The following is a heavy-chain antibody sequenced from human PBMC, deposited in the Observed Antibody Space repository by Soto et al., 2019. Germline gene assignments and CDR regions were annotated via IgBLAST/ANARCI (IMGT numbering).Heavy chain of an antibody. CDR1: GFTFSSYG. J-gene: IGHJ3*02. CDR3: AKDQMYNWNDPVWGAFDI. Sequence: QVQLVESGGGVVQPGRSLRLSCAASGFTFSSYGMHWVRQAPGKGLEWVAVISYDGSNKYYADSVKGRFTISRDNSKNTLYLQMNSLRAEDTAVYYCAKDQMYNWNDPVWGAFDIWGQGTMVTVSS. CDR2: ISYDGSNK. D-gene: IGHD1-20*01. V-gene: IGHV3-30*18.